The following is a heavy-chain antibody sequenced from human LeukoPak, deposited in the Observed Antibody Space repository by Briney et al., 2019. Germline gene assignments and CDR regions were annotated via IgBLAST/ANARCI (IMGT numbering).Heavy chain of an antibody. CDR3: ARGILGIAAAGTLPFDY. J-gene: IGHJ4*02. CDR2: IIPIFGTA. CDR1: GGTFSSYA. V-gene: IGHV1-69*01. Sequence: SVKVSCKASGGTFSSYAISWVRQAPGQGLEWMGGIIPIFGTANYAQKFQGRVTITADESTSTAYMELSSLRSEDTAVYYCARGILGIAAAGTLPFDYWGQGTLVTVSS. D-gene: IGHD6-13*01.